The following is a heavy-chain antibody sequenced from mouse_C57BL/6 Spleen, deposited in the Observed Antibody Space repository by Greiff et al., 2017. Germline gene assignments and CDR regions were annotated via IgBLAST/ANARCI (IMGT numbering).Heavy chain of an antibody. Sequence: EVKLMESGPELVKPGASVKIPCKASGYTFTDYNMDWVKQSHGKSLEWIGDINPNNGGTIYNQKFKGKATLTVDKSSSTAYMELRSLTSEDTAVYYCARWGVYYWYFDVWGTGTTVTVSS. J-gene: IGHJ1*03. CDR1: GYTFTDYN. CDR2: INPNNGGT. V-gene: IGHV1-18*01. CDR3: ARWGVYYWYFDV.